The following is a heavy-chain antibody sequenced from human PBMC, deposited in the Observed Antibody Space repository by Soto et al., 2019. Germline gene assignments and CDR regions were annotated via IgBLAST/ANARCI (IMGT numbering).Heavy chain of an antibody. CDR2: IYTSGST. D-gene: IGHD3-10*01. J-gene: IGHJ6*02. Sequence: SETLSLTCTVSGGSISSYYWSWIRQPAGKGLEWIGRIYTSGSTNYNPSLKSRVTMSVDTSKNQFSLKLSSVTAADTAVYYCARLWFGEYYYYYGMDVWGQGTTVTVSS. V-gene: IGHV4-4*07. CDR3: ARLWFGEYYYYYGMDV. CDR1: GGSISSYY.